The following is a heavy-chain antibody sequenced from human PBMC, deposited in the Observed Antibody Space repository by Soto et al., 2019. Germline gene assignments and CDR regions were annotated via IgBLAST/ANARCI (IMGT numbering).Heavy chain of an antibody. Sequence: GGSLRLSCAASGFTFSSYSMSWVRQAPGKGLEWVSSISSSSSYIYYADSVKGRFTISRDNAKNSLYPQMNSLRAEDTAVYYCARDLVVRGVIDYYYYGMDVWGQGTTVTVSS. CDR1: GFTFSSYS. CDR3: ARDLVVRGVIDYYYYGMDV. D-gene: IGHD3-10*01. V-gene: IGHV3-21*01. J-gene: IGHJ6*02. CDR2: ISSSSSYI.